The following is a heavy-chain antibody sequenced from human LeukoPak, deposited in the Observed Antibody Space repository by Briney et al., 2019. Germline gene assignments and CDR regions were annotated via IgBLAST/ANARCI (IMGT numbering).Heavy chain of an antibody. V-gene: IGHV3-21*04. CDR2: ISSSSSYI. Sequence: GGSLRLSCAASGFTFSSYSMNWVRQAPGKGLEWVSSISSSSSYIYYADSVKGRFTISRDNAKNSLYLQMNSLRAEDTAVYYCARVGSAAAGSYFFDFWGQGTLVTVSS. CDR3: ARVGSAAAGSYFFDF. CDR1: GFTFSSYS. D-gene: IGHD6-13*01. J-gene: IGHJ4*02.